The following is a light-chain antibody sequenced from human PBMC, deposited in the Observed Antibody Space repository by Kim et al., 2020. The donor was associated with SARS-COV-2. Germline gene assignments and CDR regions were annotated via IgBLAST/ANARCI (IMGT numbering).Light chain of an antibody. CDR3: QSYDNTNWV. Sequence: KSVTYTFTSSSGGIDRNQVQVYQQRPGSGPTPVLYGDNQRPSGGPGRFSGSIDSSSNSASLTISGLKTEDEADYYCQSYDNTNWVFGGGTQLTVL. J-gene: IGLJ3*02. CDR1: SGGIDRNQ. V-gene: IGLV6-57*02. CDR2: GDN.